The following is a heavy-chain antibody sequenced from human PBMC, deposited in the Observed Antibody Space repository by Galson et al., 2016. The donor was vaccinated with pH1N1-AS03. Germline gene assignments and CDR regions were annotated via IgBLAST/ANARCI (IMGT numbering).Heavy chain of an antibody. CDR1: GFTFSDYY. CDR3: ARGWYDIWTGYLVDPFDY. D-gene: IGHD3-9*01. J-gene: IGHJ4*02. CDR2: ITSSGGSGPTI. V-gene: IGHV3-11*01. Sequence: LRLSCAASGFTFSDYYMSWIRQAPGKGLAWISCITSSGGSGPTIYYADSVKGRFTISRDNAKNSLYLQMNSLRADDTAVYYCARGWYDIWTGYLVDPFDYWGQGALVTVSS.